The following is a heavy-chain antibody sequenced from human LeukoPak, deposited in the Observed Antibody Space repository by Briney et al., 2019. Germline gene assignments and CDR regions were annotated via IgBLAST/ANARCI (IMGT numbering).Heavy chain of an antibody. Sequence: GGSLRLSCAASGFTFSAYNMNWVRQAPGQGLEWVSSISSSSRIYYADSVKGRFTISRDNAKNSLYLQMNSLRDEDTAVYYCVRGDGWFGELLNFDYWGQGTLVTVSS. CDR3: VRGDGWFGELLNFDY. J-gene: IGHJ4*02. D-gene: IGHD3-10*01. CDR1: GFTFSAYN. V-gene: IGHV3-69-1*01. CDR2: ISSSSRI.